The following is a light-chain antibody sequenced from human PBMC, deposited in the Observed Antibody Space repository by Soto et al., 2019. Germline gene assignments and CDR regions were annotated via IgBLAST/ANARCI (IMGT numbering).Light chain of an antibody. J-gene: IGKJ1*01. Sequence: EIVLTQSPATLSLSPGDGATLSCRASQSVSSYLAWYQQKPGQAPRLLIYDASNRAAGIPARFSGSGSGTDFTLTISSLESEDFAVDYCQQHVSWHTFGQRIKVDIK. CDR2: DAS. CDR3: QQHVSWHT. V-gene: IGKV3-11*01. CDR1: QSVSSY.